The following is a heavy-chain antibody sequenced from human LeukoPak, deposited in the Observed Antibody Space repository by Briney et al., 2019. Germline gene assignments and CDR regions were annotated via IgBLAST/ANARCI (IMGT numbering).Heavy chain of an antibody. V-gene: IGHV4-39*01. D-gene: IGHD3-22*01. Sequence: SETLPLTCTVSGGSISSSSYYWGWIRQPPGKGLEWIGSIYYSGSTYYNPSLKSRVTISVDTSKNQFSLKLSSVTAADTAVYYCARQDSSYGDAFDIWGQGTMVTVSS. J-gene: IGHJ3*02. CDR3: ARQDSSYGDAFDI. CDR2: IYYSGST. CDR1: GGSISSSSYY.